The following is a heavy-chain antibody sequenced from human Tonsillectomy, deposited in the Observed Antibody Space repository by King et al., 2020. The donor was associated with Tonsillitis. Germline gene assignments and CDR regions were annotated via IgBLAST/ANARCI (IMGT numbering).Heavy chain of an antibody. J-gene: IGHJ4*02. CDR1: GFSFSDYG. D-gene: IGHD6-19*01. V-gene: IGHV3-23*04. Sequence: VQLVESGGGLVQPGGSLRVSCAASGFSFSDYGMSWVRQAPGKGLEWVAAISGSGSLTHYADSMKGRFTVSRDNSKSTLYLQMNSLRGEDTAIYYFVKDQRWLDAFXFXGQGTLVTVSS. CDR3: VKDQRWLDAFXF. CDR2: ISGSGSLT.